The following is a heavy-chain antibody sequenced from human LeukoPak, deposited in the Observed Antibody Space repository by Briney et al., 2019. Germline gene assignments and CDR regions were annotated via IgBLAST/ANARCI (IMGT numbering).Heavy chain of an antibody. V-gene: IGHV1-2*02. D-gene: IGHD3-10*01. J-gene: IGHJ4*02. CDR2: INPNTGGT. CDR1: GYTFTGYY. CDR3: ARDDWRSRSSMVRGPYSPFDY. Sequence: ASVKVSCKASGYTFTGYYMHWVRQAPGQGLEWMGWINPNTGGTNYAQKFQGRVTMTRDTSTSTAYMELRSLRSDDTAVYYCARDDWRSRSSMVRGPYSPFDYWGQGTLVTVSS.